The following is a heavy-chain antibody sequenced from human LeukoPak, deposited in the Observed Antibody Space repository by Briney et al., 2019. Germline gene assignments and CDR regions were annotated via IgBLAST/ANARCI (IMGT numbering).Heavy chain of an antibody. V-gene: IGHV3-30-3*01. Sequence: PGRSLRLSCAASGFTFSCYAMHWVRQAPGKGLEWVAVISYDGSNKYYADSVKGRFTISRDNSKNTLYLQMNSLRAEDTAVYYCAREGRYCSSTRCYSLYAFDIWGQGTMVTVSS. CDR1: GFTFSCYA. J-gene: IGHJ3*02. D-gene: IGHD2-2*01. CDR3: AREGRYCSSTRCYSLYAFDI. CDR2: ISYDGSNK.